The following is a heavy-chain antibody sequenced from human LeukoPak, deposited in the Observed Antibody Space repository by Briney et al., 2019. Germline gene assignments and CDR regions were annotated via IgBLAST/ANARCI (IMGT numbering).Heavy chain of an antibody. V-gene: IGHV4-34*01. CDR2: INHSGST. CDR1: GGSFSGYY. Sequence: SETLSLTCAVHGGSFSGYYWSWIRQPPGKGLEWIGEINHSGSTNYNPSLKSRVTISVDTSKNQFSLKLSSVTAADTAVYYCASSIAVAVREYHFYYWGQGTLVTVSS. D-gene: IGHD6-19*01. CDR3: ASSIAVAVREYHFYY. J-gene: IGHJ4*02.